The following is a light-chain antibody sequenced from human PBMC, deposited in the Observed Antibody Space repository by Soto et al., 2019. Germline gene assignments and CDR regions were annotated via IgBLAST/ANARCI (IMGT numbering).Light chain of an antibody. CDR3: QQRSNWPLT. CDR2: DAS. J-gene: IGKJ4*01. Sequence: EIVLTQCPATLSLSPGERATLSCRASQSVSSLLAWYQQKPGHAPRLLIYDASSRATGIPTRFSGSGSGTDFTLTISSLEPEDFAVYYCQQRSNWPLTFGGGTKVEIK. V-gene: IGKV3-11*01. CDR1: QSVSSL.